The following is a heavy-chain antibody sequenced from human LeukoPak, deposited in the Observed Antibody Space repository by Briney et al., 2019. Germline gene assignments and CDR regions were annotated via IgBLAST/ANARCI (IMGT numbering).Heavy chain of an antibody. Sequence: PGGSLRLSCAASGFTFSSYAMSWVRQAPGKGLEWVSAISGSGGSTYYADSVKGRFTISRDNSKNTLYLQMNSLRAEDTAVYYCAKLRDYYGSGSYFDYWGQGTLVTVSS. D-gene: IGHD3-10*01. CDR2: ISGSGGST. V-gene: IGHV3-23*01. J-gene: IGHJ4*02. CDR1: GFTFSSYA. CDR3: AKLRDYYGSGSYFDY.